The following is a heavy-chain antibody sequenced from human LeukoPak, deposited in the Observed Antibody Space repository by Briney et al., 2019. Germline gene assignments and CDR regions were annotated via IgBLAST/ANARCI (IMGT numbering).Heavy chain of an antibody. CDR1: GYTFTGYY. V-gene: IGHV1-2*02. CDR3: ARDRSFSGWFDP. CDR2: INPNSGAT. J-gene: IGHJ5*02. D-gene: IGHD3-16*02. Sequence: ASVKVSCKASGYTFTGYYMHWVRQAPGQGLEWMGWINPNSGATNYAQRFQGRVTMTRDTSISTAYMELSRLRSDDTAVYYCARDRSFSGWFDPWGRGTLVTVSS.